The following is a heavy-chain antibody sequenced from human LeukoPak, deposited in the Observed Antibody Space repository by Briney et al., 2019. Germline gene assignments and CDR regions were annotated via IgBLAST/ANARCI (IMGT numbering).Heavy chain of an antibody. CDR1: GFPLSSYW. V-gene: IGHV3-7*04. J-gene: IGHJ4*02. CDR2: INQDGSEK. Sequence: PGGSLRLSCAASGFPLSSYWMKWVRQAPGKGLELVANINQDGSEKYYLPSVTARFTISRDNAKNSLYVQMNSLRAEDTAVYYCARSTKMGDYWGQGTLVTVSS. D-gene: IGHD3-22*01. CDR3: ARSTKMGDY.